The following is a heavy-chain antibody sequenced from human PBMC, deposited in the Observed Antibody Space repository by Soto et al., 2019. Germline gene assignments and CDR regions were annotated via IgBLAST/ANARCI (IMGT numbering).Heavy chain of an antibody. CDR3: AKSRGDSWTTDFFDD. D-gene: IGHD4-4*01. Sequence: EVQLLESGGGSVQPGGSLMLSCAASGFTFSSYSLSWFCQAPGKGLEWVSGISGSGQTTHYKDSVKGRFTIPRDNFRNTLYLQVNSLRAEDTAIYFCAKSRGDSWTTDFFDDWGQGALVTVSS. V-gene: IGHV3-23*01. CDR2: ISGSGQTT. J-gene: IGHJ4*02. CDR1: GFTFSSYS.